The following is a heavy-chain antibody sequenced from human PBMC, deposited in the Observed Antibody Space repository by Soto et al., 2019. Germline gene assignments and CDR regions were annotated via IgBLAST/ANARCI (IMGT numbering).Heavy chain of an antibody. V-gene: IGHV3-48*03. CDR3: AREGRVGGIDY. J-gene: IGHJ4*02. CDR1: GFTFSIHE. CDR2: ISSIGVAT. D-gene: IGHD6-19*01. Sequence: GGSLRLSCAASGFTFSIHEMNWVRQAPGKGLEWVSYISSIGVATYYADSVKGRFTISRDNAKNSLYLQMNSLRAEDTAVYYCAREGRVGGIDYWGQGTPVTLSS.